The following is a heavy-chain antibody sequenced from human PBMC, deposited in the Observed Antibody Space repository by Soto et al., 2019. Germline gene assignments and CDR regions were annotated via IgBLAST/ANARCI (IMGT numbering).Heavy chain of an antibody. J-gene: IGHJ4*02. CDR1: GGIFSNFA. Sequence: QVQLVQSGPEVKKPRSSVKVSCTASGGIFSNFAVSWVRQAPGHGLEWMGGIIPPLPTPRYPQKFQGRVTIAAVKNIAYMELSSLTSDDTAVYYCARVGSRDAYNYVLDKWGQGTLVTVSS. CDR3: ARVGSRDAYNYVLDK. CDR2: IIPPLPTP. D-gene: IGHD3-10*01. V-gene: IGHV1-69*06.